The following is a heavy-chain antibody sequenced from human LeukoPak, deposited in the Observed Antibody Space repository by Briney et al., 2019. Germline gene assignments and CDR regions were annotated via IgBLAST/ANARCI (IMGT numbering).Heavy chain of an antibody. J-gene: IGHJ4*02. CDR3: APGANFAAPYYFDY. V-gene: IGHV1-2*02. CDR2: INPNSGGT. D-gene: IGHD2-2*01. Sequence: ASVKVSCKASGYTFTGYYIHWVRQAPGQGLEWMGWINPNSGGTNYAQKFQGRVTITRDTSISTVYMELSKLRSDDTAVYYCAPGANFAAPYYFDYWGQGALVTVYS. CDR1: GYTFTGYY.